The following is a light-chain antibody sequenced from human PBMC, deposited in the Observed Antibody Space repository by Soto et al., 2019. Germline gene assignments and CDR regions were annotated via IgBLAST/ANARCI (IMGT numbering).Light chain of an antibody. V-gene: IGLV1-47*01. CDR3: AAWDATLSGRV. CDR2: TNN. CDR1: SSNIGSNY. J-gene: IGLJ2*01. Sequence: QSVLTQPPSASGTPGQRVTISRSGSSSNIGSNYVYWYQQLPGTAPKLIIYTNNQRPSGVPDRFSGSKSGTSASLAISGLRSEDEADYYCAAWDATLSGRVFGGGTKLTVL.